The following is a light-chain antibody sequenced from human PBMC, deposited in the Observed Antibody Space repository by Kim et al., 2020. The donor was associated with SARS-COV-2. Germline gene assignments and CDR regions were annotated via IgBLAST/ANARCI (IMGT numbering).Light chain of an antibody. Sequence: QSVLTQPPSVSGAPGQRVTISCTGSSSNIGAGYDVHWYQQLPATAPKLLIYGNSNPPSGVPDRFSGSKSGTSASLAITGLQAEDEADYYCQSYDSSLSVVFGGGTQLTVL. V-gene: IGLV1-40*01. J-gene: IGLJ2*01. CDR3: QSYDSSLSVV. CDR2: GNS. CDR1: SSNIGAGYD.